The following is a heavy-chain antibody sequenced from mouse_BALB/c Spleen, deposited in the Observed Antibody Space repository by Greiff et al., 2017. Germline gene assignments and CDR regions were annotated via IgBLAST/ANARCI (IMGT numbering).Heavy chain of an antibody. J-gene: IGHJ2*01. CDR2: IYPGNVNT. CDR1: GYTFTSYY. V-gene: IGHV1S56*01. CDR3: AREEIYGNLYYFDY. D-gene: IGHD2-1*01. Sequence: VQGVESGPELVKPGASVRISCKASGYTFTSYYIHWVKQRPGQGLEWIGWIYPGNVNTKYNEKFKGKATLTADKSSSTAYMQLSSLTSEDSAVYFCAREEIYGNLYYFDYWGQGTTLTVSS.